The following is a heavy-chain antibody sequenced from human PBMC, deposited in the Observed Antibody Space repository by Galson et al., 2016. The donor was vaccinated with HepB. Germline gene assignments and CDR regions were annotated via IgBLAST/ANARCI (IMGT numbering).Heavy chain of an antibody. CDR1: GGTFSTSA. D-gene: IGHD6-19*01. V-gene: IGHV1-69*10. CDR2: IIPIFSVA. J-gene: IGHJ4*02. Sequence: SVKVSCKASGGTFSTSAIIWVRQAPGQGLEWMGGIIPIFSVANYAQKFQDRVTITADKSTSTAYMELSGLRSEDTAVYYCARPSSSGWYYFGYWGQGTLVTVSS. CDR3: ARPSSSGWYYFGY.